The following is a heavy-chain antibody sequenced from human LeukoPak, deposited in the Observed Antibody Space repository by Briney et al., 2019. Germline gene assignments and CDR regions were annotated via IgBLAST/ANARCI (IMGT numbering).Heavy chain of an antibody. D-gene: IGHD6-19*01. Sequence: PGRSLRLSCAASGFTFDDYAMHWVRQAPGKGLEWVSGISWNSGSIGYADSVKGRFTISRDNAKSSLYLQMNSLRAEDTALYYCAKNTYSSGWFIDYWGQGTLVTVSS. V-gene: IGHV3-9*01. CDR3: AKNTYSSGWFIDY. CDR2: ISWNSGSI. J-gene: IGHJ4*02. CDR1: GFTFDDYA.